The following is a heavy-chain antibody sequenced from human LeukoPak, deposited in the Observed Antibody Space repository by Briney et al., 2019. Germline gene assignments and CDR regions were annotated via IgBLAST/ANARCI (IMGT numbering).Heavy chain of an antibody. D-gene: IGHD3-10*01. CDR3: VKRDGSGSYYNYDY. CDR1: GFTFSSSA. CDR2: ITSNGDRT. J-gene: IGHJ4*02. V-gene: IGHV3-64D*09. Sequence: GGSLRLSCSASGFTFSSSAMHWVRQAPGKGLEYVSVITSNGDRTYYAGSVKGRFTISRDNSKNALYLQMSSLRAEDTAVYYCVKRDGSGSYYNYDYWGQGTLVTVSS.